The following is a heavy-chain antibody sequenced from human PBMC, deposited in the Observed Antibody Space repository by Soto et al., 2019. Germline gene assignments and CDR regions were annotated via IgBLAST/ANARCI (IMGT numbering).Heavy chain of an antibody. CDR2: INPNSGGT. J-gene: IGHJ6*02. Sequence: GASVKVSCKASGYTFTGYYMHWVRQAPGQGLEWMGWINPNSGGTNYAQKFQGWVTMTRDTSISTAYMELSRLRSDDTAVYYCARDSDFSAAGTAGRGAYYYYGMDVWGQGTTVTVSS. D-gene: IGHD6-13*01. CDR1: GYTFTGYY. V-gene: IGHV1-2*04. CDR3: ARDSDFSAAGTAGRGAYYYYGMDV.